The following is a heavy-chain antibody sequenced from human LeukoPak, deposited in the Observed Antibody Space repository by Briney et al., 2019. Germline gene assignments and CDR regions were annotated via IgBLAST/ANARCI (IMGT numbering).Heavy chain of an antibody. J-gene: IGHJ4*02. CDR1: GFTFSSYE. CDR2: ISSSGSTI. CDR3: ARSVVAATETFDY. D-gene: IGHD2-15*01. V-gene: IGHV3-48*03. Sequence: GGSLRLSCAASGFTFSSYEMNWVRQAPGKGLEWVSYISSSGSTIYYADSVKGRFTISRDNAKNSLYLQMNSLRAEDTAVYYCARSVVAATETFDYWGQGTLVTVSS.